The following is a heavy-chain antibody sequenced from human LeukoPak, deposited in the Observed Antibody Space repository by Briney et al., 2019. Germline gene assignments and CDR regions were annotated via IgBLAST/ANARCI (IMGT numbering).Heavy chain of an antibody. CDR3: VRGLIFDY. V-gene: IGHV4-34*01. D-gene: IGHD3-10*01. CDR2: INHSGST. CDR1: GGSFSGYY. Sequence: PSETLSLTCAVYGGSFSGYYWSWIRQPPGKGLEWIGEINHSGSTNYNPSLKSRVTISVDTSKNQFSLKLSSVTAADTAVYYCVRGLIFDYWGQGTLVTVSS. J-gene: IGHJ4*02.